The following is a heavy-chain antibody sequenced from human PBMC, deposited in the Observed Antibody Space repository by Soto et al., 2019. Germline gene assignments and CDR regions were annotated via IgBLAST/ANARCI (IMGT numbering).Heavy chain of an antibody. CDR3: ARSRYCSSTSCFTLGDYFDS. CDR2: IYYSGST. Sequence: LSLTCGVSGGSISSGGYSWSWIRQPPGKGLEWIGHIYYSGSTYYNPALKSRVTISVDTSKNQFSLKLSSVTAADTAVYHCARSRYCSSTSCFTLGDYFDSWGQGTLVTVSS. V-gene: IGHV4-30-2*05. D-gene: IGHD2-2*01. CDR1: GGSISSGGYS. J-gene: IGHJ4*02.